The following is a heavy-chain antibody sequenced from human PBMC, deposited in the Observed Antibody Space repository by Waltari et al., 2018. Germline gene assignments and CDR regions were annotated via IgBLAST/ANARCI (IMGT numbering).Heavy chain of an antibody. J-gene: IGHJ4*02. CDR1: GTTFSRSW. CDR3: ATCYYYDSSGNYYVSDY. CDR2: INSDGSST. Sequence: EVQLVESGGGLVQPGGSLRFSCEASGTTFSRSWMHWVRKAPGRGLVWFSRINSDGSSTSYADSVKIRFTISSDNAKNTLYLQMNSLMAEDTAVYYCATCYYYDSSGNYYVSDYWGQGTLVTVSS. D-gene: IGHD3-22*01. V-gene: IGHV3-74*01.